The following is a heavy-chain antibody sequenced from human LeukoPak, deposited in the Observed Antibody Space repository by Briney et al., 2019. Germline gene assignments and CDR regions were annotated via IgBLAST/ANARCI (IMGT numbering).Heavy chain of an antibody. V-gene: IGHV4-34*01. Sequence: PSETLSLTCAVYGGSFSGYYWSWIRQPPGKGLEWIGEINHSGSTNYNPSLKSRVTISVDTSKNQFSLKLSSVTAADTAVYFCARTKRYDYYYMDVWGKGTTVTVSS. CDR1: GGSFSGYY. CDR2: INHSGST. J-gene: IGHJ6*03. CDR3: ARTKRYDYYYMDV.